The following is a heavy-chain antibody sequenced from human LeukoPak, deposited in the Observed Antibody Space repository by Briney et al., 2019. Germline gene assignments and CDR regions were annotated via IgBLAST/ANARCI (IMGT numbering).Heavy chain of an antibody. CDR1: GYTFTGYY. V-gene: IGHV1-2*02. CDR3: ARGDTYYYDSSGYSL. J-gene: IGHJ4*02. Sequence: ASVKVSCKASGYTFTGYYMHWVRQAPGQGLEWMGWINPNSGGTNYAQKFQGRVTMTRDTSISTAYMELSRLRSDDTAVYYCARGDTYYYDSSGYSLWGQGTLVTVSS. CDR2: INPNSGGT. D-gene: IGHD3-22*01.